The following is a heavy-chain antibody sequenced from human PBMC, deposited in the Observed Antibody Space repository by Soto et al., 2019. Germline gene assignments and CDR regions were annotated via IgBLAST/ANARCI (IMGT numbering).Heavy chain of an antibody. J-gene: IGHJ5*02. D-gene: IGHD3-10*01. Sequence: GASVKVSCKASGYTFTGYYMHWVRQAPGQGLEWMGWINPNSGGTNYAQKFQGRVTMTRDTSISTAYMELSRLRSDDTAVYYCARDRHLRPLNIRPRGWFDPWGQGTLVTVSS. V-gene: IGHV1-2*02. CDR1: GYTFTGYY. CDR2: INPNSGGT. CDR3: ARDRHLRPLNIRPRGWFDP.